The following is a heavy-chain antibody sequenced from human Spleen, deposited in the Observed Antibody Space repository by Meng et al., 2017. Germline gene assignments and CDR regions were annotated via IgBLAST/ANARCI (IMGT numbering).Heavy chain of an antibody. CDR2: INPSGGST. J-gene: IGHJ5*02. CDR3: ARDPAGGLLWFGELLYLRGFSWFDP. CDR1: GYTFTGYY. Sequence: ASVKVSCKASGYTFTGYYMHWVRQAPGQGLEWMGIINPSGGSTSYAQKFQGRVTMTRDTSTSTVYMELSSLKSEDTAVYYCARDPAGGLLWFGELLYLRGFSWFDPWGQGTLVTVSS. V-gene: IGHV1-46*01. D-gene: IGHD3-10*01.